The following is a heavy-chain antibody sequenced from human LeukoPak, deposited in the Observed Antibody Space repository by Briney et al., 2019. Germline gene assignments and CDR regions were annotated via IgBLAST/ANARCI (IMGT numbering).Heavy chain of an antibody. CDR1: GFTFSSYG. CDR3: AKVRMITMIAYDAFDI. V-gene: IGHV3-23*01. Sequence: GGSLRLSCAASGFTFSSYGMSWVRQAPGKGLEWVSAISGSGGSTYYADSVKGRFTISRDNSKNTLYLQMNSLRAEDTAVYYCAKVRMITMIAYDAFDIWGQGTMVTVSS. CDR2: ISGSGGST. D-gene: IGHD3-22*01. J-gene: IGHJ3*02.